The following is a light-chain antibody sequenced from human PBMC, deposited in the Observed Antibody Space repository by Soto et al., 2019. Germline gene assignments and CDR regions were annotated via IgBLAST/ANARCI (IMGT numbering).Light chain of an antibody. Sequence: EIVLTQSPATLSLSPGERATLSCRASQSVSNNYLGWYQQKPGQAPRLLIYGASRRATGIPDRFSGSGSGTDFTLTISRLEPEDFAVYYCQQYGSSGTFGQGTKVDI. CDR1: QSVSNNY. CDR2: GAS. V-gene: IGKV3-20*01. J-gene: IGKJ1*01. CDR3: QQYGSSGT.